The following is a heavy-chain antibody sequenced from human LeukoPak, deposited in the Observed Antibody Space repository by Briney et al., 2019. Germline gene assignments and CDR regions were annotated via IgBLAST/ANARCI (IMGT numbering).Heavy chain of an antibody. CDR1: GYTFTSYY. CDR3: ARELLGYCSSTSCPRGRFDP. CDR2: INPSGGTT. V-gene: IGHV1-46*01. Sequence: GASLKVSCKASGYTFTSYYVHWVRQAPGQGLEWMGIINPSGGTTSYAQKFQGRVTMTRDTSTSTVYMELSSLRSEDTAVYYCARELLGYCSSTSCPRGRFDPWGQGTLVTVSS. D-gene: IGHD2-2*01. J-gene: IGHJ5*02.